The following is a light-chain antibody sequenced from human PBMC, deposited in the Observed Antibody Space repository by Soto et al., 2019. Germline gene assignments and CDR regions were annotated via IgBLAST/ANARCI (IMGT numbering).Light chain of an antibody. J-gene: IGKJ3*01. CDR2: AAS. CDR1: QGISSY. Sequence: DIQLTHSPSFLSASVGDRVTITCRASQGISSYLAWYQQKPGKAPKLLIYAASTLQSGDPSRFSGSGSGTEFTLTISSLQPEDFATYYCQQLNSYPKTFGPGTKVDIK. V-gene: IGKV1-9*01. CDR3: QQLNSYPKT.